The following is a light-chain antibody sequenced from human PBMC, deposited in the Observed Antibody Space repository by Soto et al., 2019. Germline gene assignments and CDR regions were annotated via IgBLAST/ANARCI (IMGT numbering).Light chain of an antibody. J-gene: IGKJ5*01. CDR3: QHYYRSHPVT. CDR2: GAS. Sequence: EIVLTQSPGTLSLSPGDSATISCRASQGLNTDSLAWYQQKSGPPPRLVIYGASNRATGVPDRFSGSGSWTEFTLPIIGLVHEDVSVYYCQHYYRSHPVTFGQGT. V-gene: IGKV3-20*01. CDR1: QGLNTDS.